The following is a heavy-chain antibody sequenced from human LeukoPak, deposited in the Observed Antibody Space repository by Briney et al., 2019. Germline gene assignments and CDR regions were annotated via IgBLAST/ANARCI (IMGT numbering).Heavy chain of an antibody. V-gene: IGHV4-34*01. CDR3: ASTYYDSGGFSPFDY. CDR2: INHSGSA. Sequence: PSETLSLTCGVHGGSFSGFYWSWIRLPPGKGAEWISQINHSGSANYNPSLRSRVTISVDMSKNQFSLNLRSVTAADTGVYYCASTYYDSGGFSPFDYWGQGSLVTVSS. CDR1: GGSFSGFY. J-gene: IGHJ4*02. D-gene: IGHD3-22*01.